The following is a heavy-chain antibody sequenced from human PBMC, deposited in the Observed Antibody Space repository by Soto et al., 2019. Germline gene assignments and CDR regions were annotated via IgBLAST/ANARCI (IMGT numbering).Heavy chain of an antibody. J-gene: IGHJ4*02. Sequence: SGPTLVNPTQTLTLTCTFSGFSLVTYGVGVGCIRQPPGKALDWLAFINANDDKRYSPSLNDRLTITKDTSENQVVLTMTNMDPADTATYYCAHRPPGSGATFVSWGQGTLVTVSS. CDR3: AHRPPGSGATFVS. CDR2: INANDDK. V-gene: IGHV2-5*01. CDR1: GFSLVTYGVG. D-gene: IGHD3-10*01.